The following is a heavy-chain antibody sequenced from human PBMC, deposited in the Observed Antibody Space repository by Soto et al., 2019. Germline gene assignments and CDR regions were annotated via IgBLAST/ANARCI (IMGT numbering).Heavy chain of an antibody. CDR2: VNPIVSMS. CDR3: ASSYGSGYRAFDY. J-gene: IGHJ4*02. D-gene: IGHD3-10*01. V-gene: IGHV1-69*02. Sequence: QVQLVQSGAEVKRPGSSVKVSCKASGDTFNFYSINWVRQAPGLGLEWMGRVNPIVSMSNYAQKFQGRVTITADKSTRTAYIELSSLKYEDTAIYYCASSYGSGYRAFDYWGQGALVTVSS. CDR1: GDTFNFYS.